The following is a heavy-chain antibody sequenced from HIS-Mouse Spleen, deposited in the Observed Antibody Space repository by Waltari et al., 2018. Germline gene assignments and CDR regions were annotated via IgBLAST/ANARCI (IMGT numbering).Heavy chain of an antibody. CDR3: ARGSVGLLWFGELDYYGMDV. J-gene: IGHJ6*02. D-gene: IGHD3-10*01. CDR1: GYTFTRYD. V-gene: IGHV1-8*01. CDR2: MNPNSGNT. Sequence: QVQLVQSGAEVKKPGASVKVSCKASGYTFTRYDINWVRQATGHGLGWMGWMNPNSGNTGYAQKFQGRVTMTRNTSISTAYMELSSLRSEDTAVYYCARGSVGLLWFGELDYYGMDVWGQGTTVTVSS.